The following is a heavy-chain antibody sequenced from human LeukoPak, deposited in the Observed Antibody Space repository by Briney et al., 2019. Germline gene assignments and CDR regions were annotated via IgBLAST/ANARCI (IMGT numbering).Heavy chain of an antibody. Sequence: PGGSLRLSCAASGFTFSSYWMNWVRQAPGKGLEWVSSISSSSSYIYYADSVKGRFTISRDNAKNSLYLQMNSLRAEDTAVYYCAMTYYDFWSGEKPQGAFDIWGQGTMVTVSS. J-gene: IGHJ3*02. D-gene: IGHD3-3*01. CDR2: ISSSSSYI. CDR3: AMTYYDFWSGEKPQGAFDI. V-gene: IGHV3-21*01. CDR1: GFTFSSYW.